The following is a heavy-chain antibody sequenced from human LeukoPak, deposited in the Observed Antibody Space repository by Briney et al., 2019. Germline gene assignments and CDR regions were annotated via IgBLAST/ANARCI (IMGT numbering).Heavy chain of an antibody. CDR2: IVGDGGST. D-gene: IGHD3-22*01. J-gene: IGHJ4*02. Sequence: PGGSLRLSCAASGFTFDDYAMHWVRQGPGKGLEWVSLIVGDGGSTYYADSVKGRFTISRDNSKNTLYLQMNSLRAEDTAVYYCAKDTTPVVVITTFDYWGQGTLVTVSS. V-gene: IGHV3-43*02. CDR1: GFTFDDYA. CDR3: AKDTTPVVVITTFDY.